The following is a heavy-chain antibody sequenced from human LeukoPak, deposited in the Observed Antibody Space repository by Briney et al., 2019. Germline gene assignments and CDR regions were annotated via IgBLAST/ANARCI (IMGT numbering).Heavy chain of an antibody. J-gene: IGHJ6*02. Sequence: PGGSLRLSCAASGFTVSSNYMSWVRQAPGKGLEWIGSIYYSGSTYYNPSLKSRVTISVDTSKNQFSLKLSSVTAADTAVYYCARDQVYPAYYGMDVWGQGTTVTVSS. CDR3: ARDQVYPAYYGMDV. V-gene: IGHV4-39*07. CDR2: IYYSGST. CDR1: GFTVSSNY. D-gene: IGHD1-14*01.